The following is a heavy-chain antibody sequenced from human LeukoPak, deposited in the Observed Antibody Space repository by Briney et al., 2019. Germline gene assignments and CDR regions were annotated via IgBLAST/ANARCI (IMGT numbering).Heavy chain of an antibody. CDR3: ARSGGWYWFDP. CDR1: GGSISSYY. J-gene: IGHJ5*02. Sequence: SETLSLTCTVSGGSISSYYWSWIRQPAGKGLEWIGRIYASGSTYYNPSLKSRVTMSVDTSKNQFSLKLNSVTAADTAVYYCARSGGWYWFDPWGQGTLVTVSS. V-gene: IGHV4-4*07. D-gene: IGHD6-19*01. CDR2: IYASGST.